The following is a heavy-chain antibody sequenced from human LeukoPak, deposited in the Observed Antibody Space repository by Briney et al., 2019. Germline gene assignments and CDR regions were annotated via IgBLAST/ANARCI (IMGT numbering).Heavy chain of an antibody. D-gene: IGHD2-21*01. V-gene: IGHV3-11*01. CDR2: ISSSGSSI. J-gene: IGHJ4*02. Sequence: GGSLRLSCAASGFTFSDYYMSWIRQAPGKGLECVSYISSSGSSIYYAGSVKGRFTISRDNAKNSLHLQMNSLRAEDTAVYYCARGHHIAITFDYWGQGSLVTVSS. CDR3: ARGHHIAITFDY. CDR1: GFTFSDYY.